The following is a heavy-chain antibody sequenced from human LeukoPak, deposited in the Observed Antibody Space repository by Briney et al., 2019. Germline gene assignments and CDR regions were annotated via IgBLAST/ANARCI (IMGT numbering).Heavy chain of an antibody. CDR1: GFTFSSYA. V-gene: IGHV3-23*01. CDR2: ISGSGGST. CDR3: AKDRYSGSYLEYFDY. J-gene: IGHJ4*02. D-gene: IGHD1-26*01. Sequence: GGPLRLSCATSGFTFSSYAMGWVRQAPGKGLEWVSAISGSGGSTYYADSVKGRFTISRDNSKNTLYLQMNSLRAEDTAVYYCAKDRYSGSYLEYFDYWGQGTLVTVSS.